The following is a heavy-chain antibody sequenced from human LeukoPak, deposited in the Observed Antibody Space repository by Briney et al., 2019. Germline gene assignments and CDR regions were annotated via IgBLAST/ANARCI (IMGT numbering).Heavy chain of an antibody. J-gene: IGHJ4*02. D-gene: IGHD3-16*01. CDR3: ARVYDYVCAVDY. CDR1: GGSFSGYY. Sequence: SETLSLTCAVYGGSFSGYYWSWIRQPPGKGLEWIGEINHSGSTNYNPSLKSRVTISVDTSKNQFSLKLSSVTAADTAVYYCARVYDYVCAVDYWGQGTLVTVSS. V-gene: IGHV4-34*01. CDR2: INHSGST.